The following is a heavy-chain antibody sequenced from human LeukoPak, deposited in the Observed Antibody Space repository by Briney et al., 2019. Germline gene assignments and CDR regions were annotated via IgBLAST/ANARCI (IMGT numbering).Heavy chain of an antibody. V-gene: IGHV3-30*18. J-gene: IGHJ1*01. CDR1: GFTFSSYG. Sequence: GGSLRLSCAASGFTFSSYGMHWVRQAPGKGLEWVAVISYDGSNKYYADSVKGRFTISRDNSKNTLYLQMNSLRAEDTAVYYCAKDGPREFRELLPTGYFQHWGQGTLVTVSS. CDR3: AKDGPREFRELLPTGYFQH. CDR2: ISYDGSNK. D-gene: IGHD3-10*01.